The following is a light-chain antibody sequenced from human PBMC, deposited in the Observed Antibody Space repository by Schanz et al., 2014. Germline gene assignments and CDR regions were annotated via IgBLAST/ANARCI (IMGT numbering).Light chain of an antibody. CDR1: SSNIGTGYD. J-gene: IGLJ3*02. V-gene: IGLV1-51*02. CDR2: GNN. Sequence: QSVLTQPPSVSGAPGQRVTISCTGSSSNIGTGYDVHWYQQFPGTAPKLLIYGNNNRPSGIPDRFSGSKSGTSATLGITGLQTGDEADYYCGTWDSSLSAAVFGGGTKLTVL. CDR3: GTWDSSLSAAV.